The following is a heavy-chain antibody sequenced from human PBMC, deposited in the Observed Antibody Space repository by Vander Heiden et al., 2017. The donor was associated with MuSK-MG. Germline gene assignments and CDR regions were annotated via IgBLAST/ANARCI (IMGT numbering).Heavy chain of an antibody. D-gene: IGHD1-1*01. CDR1: GYTFTSYD. CDR3: ASRTVSWNDPYYYDGGFDY. V-gene: IGHV1-8*01. Sequence: QVQLVQSGAEVKKPGASVKVSCKASGYTFTSYDINWVRQATGQGLEWMGWMNPNSGNTGYEQQFQGRVTMTRNTSISTAYMVLSSLRSEDTAVYYCASRTVSWNDPYYYDGGFDYWGQGTLVTVSS. J-gene: IGHJ4*02. CDR2: MNPNSGNT.